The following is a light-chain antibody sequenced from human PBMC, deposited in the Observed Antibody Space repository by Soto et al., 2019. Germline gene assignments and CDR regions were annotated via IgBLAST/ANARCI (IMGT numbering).Light chain of an antibody. CDR3: QQYFATPLT. CDR1: QHIKKY. J-gene: IGKJ4*01. V-gene: IGKV1-39*01. Sequence: DIQMTQSPSSLSASVVDRVTITCRTSQHIKKYLNWYQQKPGKALNLLLYTASSLQVGLPSRFSGSGSGTDFTLTISSLQPEDSATYYCQQYFATPLTFGVGTKVEIK. CDR2: TAS.